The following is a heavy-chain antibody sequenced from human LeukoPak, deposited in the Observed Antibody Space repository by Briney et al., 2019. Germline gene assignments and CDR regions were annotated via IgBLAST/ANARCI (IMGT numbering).Heavy chain of an antibody. Sequence: GGSLRLSCAASGFTVSSNYMSWVRQAPGKGLEWVSVIYSGGSTYYADSVKGRFTISRDNSKNTLYLQMNSLRAEDTAVYYCARDPDYGDYVGWFDPWGQGTLVTVSS. D-gene: IGHD4-17*01. V-gene: IGHV3-66*01. CDR1: GFTVSSNY. CDR3: ARDPDYGDYVGWFDP. CDR2: IYSGGST. J-gene: IGHJ5*02.